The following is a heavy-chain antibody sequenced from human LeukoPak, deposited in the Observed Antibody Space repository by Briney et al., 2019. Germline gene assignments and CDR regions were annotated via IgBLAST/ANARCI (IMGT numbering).Heavy chain of an antibody. Sequence: ASVKVSCKASGYTFTGYYMHWVRQAPGQGLEWMGWINPSSGGTNYAQKFQGRVTMTRDTSISTAYMELSRLRSDDTAVYYCARAARYCSGGSCYSAGNDNWFDPWGQGTLVTVSS. D-gene: IGHD2-15*01. J-gene: IGHJ5*02. CDR1: GYTFTGYY. CDR3: ARAARYCSGGSCYSAGNDNWFDP. V-gene: IGHV1-2*02. CDR2: INPSSGGT.